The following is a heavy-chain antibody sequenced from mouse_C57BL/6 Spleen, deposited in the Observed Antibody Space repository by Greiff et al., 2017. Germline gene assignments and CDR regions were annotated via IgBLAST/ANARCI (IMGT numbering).Heavy chain of an antibody. CDR1: GYTFTSYW. D-gene: IGHD1-1*01. Sequence: QVQLQQPGAELVRPGSSVKLSCKASGYTFTSYWMHWVKQRPIQGLEWIGNIDPSDSETHYNQKFKDKATLTVDKSSSTAYMQLSSLTSEDSAVYYGARHYGSSGWYFDVWGTGTTVTVSS. J-gene: IGHJ1*03. CDR3: ARHYGSSGWYFDV. CDR2: IDPSDSET. V-gene: IGHV1-52*01.